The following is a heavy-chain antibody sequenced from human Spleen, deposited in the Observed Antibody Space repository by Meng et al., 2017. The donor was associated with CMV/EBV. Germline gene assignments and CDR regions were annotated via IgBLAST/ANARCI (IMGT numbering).Heavy chain of an antibody. J-gene: IGHJ4*02. V-gene: IGHV1-69*01. CDR1: GGTFSSYA. CDR2: IIPIFGTA. D-gene: IGHD3-22*01. Sequence: QGQLGQSGAEVKKPGSSVKVSCKASGGTFSSYAISWVRQAPGQGLEWMGGIIPIFGTANYAQKFQGRVTITADESTSTAYMELSSLRSEDTAVYYCAREHYDSSAKRYYFDYWGQGTLVTVSS. CDR3: AREHYDSSAKRYYFDY.